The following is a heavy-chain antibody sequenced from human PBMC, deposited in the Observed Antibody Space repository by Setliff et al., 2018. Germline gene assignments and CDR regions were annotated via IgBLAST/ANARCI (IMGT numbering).Heavy chain of an antibody. CDR3: LRLVRYCTKIACQATSGDEV. V-gene: IGHV1-18*01. D-gene: IGHD2-8*01. J-gene: IGHJ4*02. CDR1: GYTFNNYG. Sequence: GASVKVSCKASGYTFNNYGIIWVRQAPGQGPEWMGWISAYNGKTYFAQKFQDRITLTTDTSTNTGYLELRGRRSDDTAVYYCLRLVRYCTKIACQATSGDEVWGLGTLVTVSS. CDR2: ISAYNGKT.